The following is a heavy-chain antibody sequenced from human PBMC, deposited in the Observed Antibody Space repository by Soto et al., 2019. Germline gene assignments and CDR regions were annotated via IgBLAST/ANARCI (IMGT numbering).Heavy chain of an antibody. CDR3: ARDSVGSNWPPRFDY. Sequence: GGSLRLSCAASGFTFSSYWMHWVRQAPGKGLVWVSRINGDGSSTSYADSVKGRLTISRDNAKNTLYLQMNSLRAEDTAVYYCARDSVGSNWPPRFDYWGHGTPVPVS. D-gene: IGHD6-13*01. V-gene: IGHV3-74*01. CDR2: INGDGSST. CDR1: GFTFSSYW. J-gene: IGHJ4*01.